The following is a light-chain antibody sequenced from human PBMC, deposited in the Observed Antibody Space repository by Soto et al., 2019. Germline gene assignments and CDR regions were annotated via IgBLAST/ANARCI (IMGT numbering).Light chain of an antibody. V-gene: IGKV4-1*01. CDR2: WAS. CDR3: QQYYSTPKT. Sequence: DIVMTQSPDSLAVSLGERATINCKSSQSVLSSSNNKNYLAWYQQKPGQPPNLLIYWASTRESGVPDRFSGSGSGTNFTLTISSLQAEDVAVYYCQQYYSTPKTFGQGTKVEIK. J-gene: IGKJ1*01. CDR1: QSVLSSSNNKNY.